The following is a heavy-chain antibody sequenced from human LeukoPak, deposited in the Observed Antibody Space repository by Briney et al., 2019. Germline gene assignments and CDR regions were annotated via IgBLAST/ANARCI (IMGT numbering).Heavy chain of an antibody. CDR3: ARPYSSGWYGDFDY. J-gene: IGHJ4*02. CDR2: ISYDGSNK. V-gene: IGHV3-30*03. Sequence: GGSLRLSCAASGFTFSSYGMHWVRQAPGKGLEWVAVISYDGSNKYYADFVKGRFTISRDNSKNTLNLQMNSLRAEDTAVYSCARPYSSGWYGDFDYWGQGTLVAVSS. CDR1: GFTFSSYG. D-gene: IGHD6-19*01.